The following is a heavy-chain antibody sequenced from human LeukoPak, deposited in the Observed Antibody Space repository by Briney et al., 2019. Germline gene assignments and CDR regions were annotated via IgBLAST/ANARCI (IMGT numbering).Heavy chain of an antibody. CDR3: ARGGAARSFDY. Sequence: SQTLSLTCAVSGGSFSSGGYSWSWIRQPPGKGLEWIGYIYHSGSTYYNPSLKSRVTISVDRSKNQFSLKLSSVTAADTAVYYCARGGAARSFDYWGQGTLVTVSS. CDR1: GGSFSSGGYS. CDR2: IYHSGST. J-gene: IGHJ4*02. V-gene: IGHV4-30-2*01. D-gene: IGHD6-6*01.